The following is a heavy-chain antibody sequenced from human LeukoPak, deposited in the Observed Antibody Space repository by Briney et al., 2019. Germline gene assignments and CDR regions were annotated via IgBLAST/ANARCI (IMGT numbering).Heavy chain of an antibody. V-gene: IGHV1-2*02. CDR1: GYTFTGYY. CDR3: ARIVDTAMVGDY. CDR2: INPNSGGT. Sequence: ASVKVSCKASGYTFTGYYMHWVRQAPGQGLEWMGWINPNSGGTNYAQKLQGRVTMTTDTSTSTAYMELRSLRSDDTAVYYCARIVDTAMVGDYWGQGTLVTVSS. D-gene: IGHD5-18*01. J-gene: IGHJ4*02.